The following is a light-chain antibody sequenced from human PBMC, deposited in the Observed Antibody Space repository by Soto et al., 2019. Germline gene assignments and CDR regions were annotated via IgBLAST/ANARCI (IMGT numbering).Light chain of an antibody. CDR1: QSVTTN. V-gene: IGKV3-15*01. CDR3: QQYDRWPVT. Sequence: EVVMTQSPATLSVSPGERVTFSCRASQSVTTNLAWYQHKPGQSPRLLISDASTGASGIPPRFGGSGSGTEFTLTIDRLQSADFAVYYCQQYDRWPVTFGGGTKVDIK. CDR2: DAS. J-gene: IGKJ4*01.